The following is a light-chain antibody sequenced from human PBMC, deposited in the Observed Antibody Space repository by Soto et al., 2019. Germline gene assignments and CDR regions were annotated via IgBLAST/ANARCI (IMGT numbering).Light chain of an antibody. CDR1: QSITSSY. J-gene: IGKJ5*01. Sequence: EIVLTQSPGTLSLSPGERATLSCRASQSITSSYLAWYQQKPGQAPRLLIYGSSSRATGIPDRFSGSWSGTDFTLTISRLEPEDFAVYYCQQYGSSPITFGQGTRLEIK. V-gene: IGKV3-20*01. CDR2: GSS. CDR3: QQYGSSPIT.